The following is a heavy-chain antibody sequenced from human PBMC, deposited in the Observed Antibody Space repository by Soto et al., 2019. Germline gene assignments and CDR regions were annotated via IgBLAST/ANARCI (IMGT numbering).Heavy chain of an antibody. J-gene: IGHJ4*02. CDR2: IDHSGST. Sequence: SETLSLTCTVSGGSISSSSYYWGWIRQPPGKGLEWIGSIDHSGSTYYNPSLKSRVTTSVDTSKNQFSLKLSSVTAADTAVYYCARHEAARLFSYWGQGTLVPVSS. CDR1: GGSISSSSYY. D-gene: IGHD6-6*01. CDR3: ARHEAARLFSY. V-gene: IGHV4-39*01.